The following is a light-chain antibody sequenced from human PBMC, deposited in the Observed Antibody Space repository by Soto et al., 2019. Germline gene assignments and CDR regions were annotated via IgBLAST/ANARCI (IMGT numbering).Light chain of an antibody. J-gene: IGKJ4*01. CDR2: DAS. CDR3: QPSSNRAIT. V-gene: IGKV3-11*01. Sequence: EIVLTQSPATLSLSPGERATLSCRASQSISTYLAWYQQKPGQAPRLLIYDASNRATGIPARFSGSGSGTDFTITIIRLEYEDFDVYYCQPSSNRAITFGGGTQVEIK. CDR1: QSISTY.